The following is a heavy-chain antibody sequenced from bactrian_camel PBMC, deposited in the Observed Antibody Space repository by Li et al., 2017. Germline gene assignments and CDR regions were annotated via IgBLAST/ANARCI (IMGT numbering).Heavy chain of an antibody. D-gene: IGHD5*01. V-gene: IGHV3S53*01. Sequence: HVQLVESGGGSVQAGGSLRLTCRMTRNTRRAYDMSWYRQAPGKEREFVSLIVTNGTTTYADSVKRRFTISQGNSKNTAYLQMNSLKPEDTAMYYCAARQTLSCLSWKRGLDYWGQGTQVTVS. J-gene: IGHJ4*01. CDR1: RNTRRAYD. CDR2: IVTNGTT. CDR3: AARQTLSCLSWKRGLDY.